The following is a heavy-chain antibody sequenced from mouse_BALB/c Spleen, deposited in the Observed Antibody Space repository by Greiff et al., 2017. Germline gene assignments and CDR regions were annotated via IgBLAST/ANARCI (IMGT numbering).Heavy chain of an antibody. D-gene: IGHD2-4*01. CDR2: ISSGSSTI. CDR3: ARREGSTMITTEAMDY. Sequence: EVQLVESGGGLVQPGGSRKLSCAASGFTFSSFGMHWVRQAPEKGLEWVAYISSGSSTIYYADTVKGRFTISRDNPKNTLFLQMTSLRSEDTAMYYCARREGSTMITTEAMDYWGQGTSVTVSS. J-gene: IGHJ4*01. CDR1: GFTFSSFG. V-gene: IGHV5-17*02.